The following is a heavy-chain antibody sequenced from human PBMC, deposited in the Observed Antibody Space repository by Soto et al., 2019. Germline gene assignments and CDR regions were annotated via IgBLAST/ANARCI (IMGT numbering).Heavy chain of an antibody. CDR2: INSDGTTT. Sequence: PGGSLRLSCAASGFTLNNFWMYWVRQTPEKGLVWVSGINSDGTTTIYADSVKGRFTISRDNAKNTLYLQMNSLTVEDTAIYYCVRDIRWGQGTLVTVSS. V-gene: IGHV3-74*01. CDR1: GFTLNNFW. J-gene: IGHJ4*02. CDR3: VRDIR.